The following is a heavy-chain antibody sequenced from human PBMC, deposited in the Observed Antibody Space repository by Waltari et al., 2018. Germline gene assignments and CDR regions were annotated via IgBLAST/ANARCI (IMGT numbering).Heavy chain of an antibody. CDR1: GNSISAYY. J-gene: IGHJ6*03. D-gene: IGHD2-2*01. Sequence: QVQLQESGPGLVKPSETLSLTCTVSGNSISAYYWSWIRQPAGKGLEWIGRFYTTESVNYNPSLKSRVTMSVDTSKNQFSLKLRSVTAADTAIYYCAREAAIGGFYYHMDVWGKGTTVTVSS. V-gene: IGHV4-4*07. CDR2: FYTTESV. CDR3: AREAAIGGFYYHMDV.